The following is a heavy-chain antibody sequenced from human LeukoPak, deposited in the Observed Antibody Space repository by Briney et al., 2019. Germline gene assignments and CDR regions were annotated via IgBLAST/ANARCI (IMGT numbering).Heavy chain of an antibody. V-gene: IGHV4-59*08. J-gene: IGHJ4*02. CDR1: GGSISSYY. D-gene: IGHD3-10*01. Sequence: KASETLSLTCTVSGGSISSYYWSWIRQPPGKGLEWIGYIYYSGSTNYNPSLKSRVTISVDTSKNQFSLKLSSVTAADTAVYYCARLPEVRGAGYFDYWGQGTLVTVSS. CDR2: IYYSGST. CDR3: ARLPEVRGAGYFDY.